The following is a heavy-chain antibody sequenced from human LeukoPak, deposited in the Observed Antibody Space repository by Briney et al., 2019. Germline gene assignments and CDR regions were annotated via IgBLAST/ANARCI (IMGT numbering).Heavy chain of an antibody. CDR1: GYTLTELS. V-gene: IGHV1-24*01. CDR2: FDPEDGET. Sequence: VASVKVSCKVSGYTLTELSMHWVRQAPGKGREWMGGFDPEDGETIYAQKFQGRVTMTEDTSTDTAYMELSSLRSADTAAYYCVTVSIIAVAGTPFDYWGQGTLVTVSS. J-gene: IGHJ4*02. D-gene: IGHD6-19*01. CDR3: VTVSIIAVAGTPFDY.